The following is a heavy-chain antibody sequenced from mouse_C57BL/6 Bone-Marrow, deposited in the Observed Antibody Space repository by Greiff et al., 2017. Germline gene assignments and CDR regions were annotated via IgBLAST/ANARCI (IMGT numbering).Heavy chain of an antibody. CDR3: DRIRADGYYVFWYFDV. CDR2: IWWDDDN. CDR1: GFSLSTFGLG. Sequence: QVQLKESGPGILQPSQTLSLTCSFSGFSLSTFGLGVGWIRQPSGKGLEWLAHIWWDDDNYYNPALKSRLTISKTTSKNQVFLKIANVDTAVTATYSCDRIRADGYYVFWYFDVWGTGTTVTVSA. D-gene: IGHD2-3*01. V-gene: IGHV8-8*01. J-gene: IGHJ1*03.